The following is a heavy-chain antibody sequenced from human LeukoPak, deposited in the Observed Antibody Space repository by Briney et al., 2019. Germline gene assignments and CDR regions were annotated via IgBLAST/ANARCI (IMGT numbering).Heavy chain of an antibody. D-gene: IGHD5-12*01. CDR1: GFTFSSQW. CDR3: AREGDGYDSTFDY. Sequence: GGSLRLSCAASGFTFSSQWMGWVRQAPGKGLEWVSSISSSSSYIYYADSVKGRFTISRDNAKKSLFLQMNSLRAEDTAVYYCAREGDGYDSTFDYWGQGTLVTVSS. V-gene: IGHV3-21*01. CDR2: ISSSSSYI. J-gene: IGHJ4*02.